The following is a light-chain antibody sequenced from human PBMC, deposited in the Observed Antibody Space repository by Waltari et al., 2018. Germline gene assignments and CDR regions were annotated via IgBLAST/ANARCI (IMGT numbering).Light chain of an antibody. J-gene: IGKJ1*01. CDR1: QSLGRS. CDR2: DAS. CDR3: QKYERLPAT. Sequence: EIVLTQSPGTLSLSPGESATLSCRASQSLGRSLAWYQQKPGQAPRLLIYDASSRATGIPDRFSGSGSGTDFSLTINRLEPEDFAMYYCQKYERLPATFGQGSKVEI. V-gene: IGKV3-20*01.